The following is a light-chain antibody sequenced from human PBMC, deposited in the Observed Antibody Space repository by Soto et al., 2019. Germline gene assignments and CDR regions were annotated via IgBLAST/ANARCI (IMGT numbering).Light chain of an antibody. J-gene: IGKJ3*01. CDR1: QSVSSSY. CDR3: QQYGRSPFT. V-gene: IGKV3-20*01. Sequence: EIVLTQSPGTLSLSPGERATLSCRASQSVSSSYLAWYQQKPGQAPRLLISGASSRATGIPGRFSGSGSGTDFPLTISRLEPEDFAVYYCQQYGRSPFTFGPGTKVDIK. CDR2: GAS.